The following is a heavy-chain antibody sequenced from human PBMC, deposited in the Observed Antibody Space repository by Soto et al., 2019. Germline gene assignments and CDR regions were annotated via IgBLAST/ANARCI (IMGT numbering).Heavy chain of an antibody. J-gene: IGHJ4*02. Sequence: PSETLSHTCTVSGGSISSSSHYWGWIRQPPGKGLEWIGSIYYSGSTYYNPSLKSRVTISVDTSKNQFSLKLSSVTAADTAVYYCARRRGGRSYYFDYWGQGTLVTVSS. CDR1: GGSISSSSHY. CDR2: IYYSGST. CDR3: ARRRGGRSYYFDY. V-gene: IGHV4-39*01. D-gene: IGHD2-15*01.